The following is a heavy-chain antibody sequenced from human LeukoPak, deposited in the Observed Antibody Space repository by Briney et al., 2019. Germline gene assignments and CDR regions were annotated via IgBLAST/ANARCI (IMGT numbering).Heavy chain of an antibody. V-gene: IGHV3-23*01. CDR2: ISGSGDNT. J-gene: IGHJ3*02. Sequence: GGSLRLSCAASGFTFSSYAMSWVRQAPGKGLEWVSAISGSGDNTYYADSVKGRFTVSRDNSKNTLYVQMKSLRAEDTAVYYCARVAGYYDSSGYYKHDAFDIWGQGTMVTVSS. CDR1: GFTFSSYA. CDR3: ARVAGYYDSSGYYKHDAFDI. D-gene: IGHD3-22*01.